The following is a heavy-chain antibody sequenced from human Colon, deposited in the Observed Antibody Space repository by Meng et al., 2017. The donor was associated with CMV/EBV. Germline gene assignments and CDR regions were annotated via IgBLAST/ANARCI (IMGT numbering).Heavy chain of an antibody. CDR2: SRNKANTYTT. Sequence: VQLVESGGGLAQTGXSLRVSCAASGSTFSDHYMDWVRVAPGKGLEWVGRSRNKANTYTTEYAASVKGRFTISRDELKNSLYLQMNGLKTEDTAVYYCARATKYCSVGTCNPSFDYWGQGTLVTVSS. J-gene: IGHJ4*02. D-gene: IGHD2-15*01. CDR1: GSTFSDHY. V-gene: IGHV3-72*01. CDR3: ARATKYCSVGTCNPSFDY.